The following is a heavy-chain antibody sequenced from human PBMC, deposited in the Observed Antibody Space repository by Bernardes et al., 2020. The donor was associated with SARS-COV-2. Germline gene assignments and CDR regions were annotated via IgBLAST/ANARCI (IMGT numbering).Heavy chain of an antibody. V-gene: IGHV1-3*01. CDR3: ARDLITIFGLVIIDQYLPNGFAP. CDR1: GYTFTSYA. Sequence: ASVKVSCKASGYTFTSYAMHWVRQAPGQRLEWMGWINAGNGNTKYSQKFQGRVTITRDTSASTAYMELSSLRSEDTAVYYCARDLITIFGLVIIDQYLPNGFAPWGQGTMVTVSS. CDR2: INAGNGNT. J-gene: IGHJ5*02. D-gene: IGHD3-3*01.